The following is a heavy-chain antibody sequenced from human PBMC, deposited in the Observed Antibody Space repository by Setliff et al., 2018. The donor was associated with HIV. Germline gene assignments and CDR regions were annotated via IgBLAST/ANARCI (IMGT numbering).Heavy chain of an antibody. CDR2: ISYDGSYK. CDR1: GFTLSSYE. D-gene: IGHD4-17*01. V-gene: IGHV3-30*03. CDR3: ARVGTVTPPYYYYYMDV. Sequence: PGGSMRLSCAASGFTLSSYEMTWVRQAPGKGLEWVAVISYDGSYKYYVDSVKGRFTISRDYSKNTLYLQMNSLRAEDAAVYYCARVGTVTPPYYYYYMDVWGKGTTVTVSS. J-gene: IGHJ6*03.